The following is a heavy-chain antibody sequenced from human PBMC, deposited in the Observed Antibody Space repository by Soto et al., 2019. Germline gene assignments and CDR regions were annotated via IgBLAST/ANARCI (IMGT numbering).Heavy chain of an antibody. CDR3: APRQVSNWNDVCFHP. Sequence: QITLKESGPTLVKPTQTLTLTCTFSGFSLRTSGVGVGWIRQPPGKALEWLALIYWDDDKRYSPSLKSRLTTTKDTPTHQVVLTMTNMDPVDTATYYCAPRQVSNWNDVCFHPWGQGTLVTVSS. D-gene: IGHD1-1*01. CDR2: IYWDDDK. V-gene: IGHV2-5*02. CDR1: GFSLRTSGVG. J-gene: IGHJ5*02.